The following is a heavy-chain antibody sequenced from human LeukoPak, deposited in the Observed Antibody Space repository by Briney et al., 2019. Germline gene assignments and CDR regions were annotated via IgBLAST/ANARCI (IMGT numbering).Heavy chain of an antibody. CDR2: ISSNGGST. CDR3: ARGRGLPRGYYYMDV. V-gene: IGHV3-64*01. CDR1: GFTFSSYA. D-gene: IGHD1-14*01. J-gene: IGHJ6*03. Sequence: GGSLRLSCAASGFTFSSYAMHWVRQAPGKGLEYVSAISSNGGSTYYANSVKGRFTISRDNSKNTLYLQMGSLRAEDMAVYYCARGRGLPRGYYYMDVWGKGTTVTISS.